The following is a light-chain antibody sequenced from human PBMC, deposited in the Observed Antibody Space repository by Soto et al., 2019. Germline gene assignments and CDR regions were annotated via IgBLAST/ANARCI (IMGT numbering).Light chain of an antibody. V-gene: IGLV1-40*01. CDR1: SSNIGAGYD. Sequence: QSVLTQPPSVSGAPGQRVTISCTGSSSNIGAGYDVRWYQQLPGTAPKLLIYGNSNRPSGVPDRFSGSKSGTSASLAITGLQAEDEAEYYCQCYDSSLSGSVVFGGGTKLTVL. CDR2: GNS. CDR3: QCYDSSLSGSVV. J-gene: IGLJ2*01.